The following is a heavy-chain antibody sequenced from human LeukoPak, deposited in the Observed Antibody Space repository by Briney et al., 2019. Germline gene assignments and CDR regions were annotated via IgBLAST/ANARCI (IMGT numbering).Heavy chain of an antibody. CDR3: ATSRTTVTTWDAFDI. CDR1: GGSISSGDYY. J-gene: IGHJ3*02. Sequence: SETLSLTCTVSGGSISSGDYYWSWIRQPPGKGLEWIGYIYYSGSTYYNPSLKSRVTISVDTSKNQFSLKLSSVTAADTAVYYCATSRTTVTTWDAFDIWGQGTMVTVSS. D-gene: IGHD4-17*01. CDR2: IYYSGST. V-gene: IGHV4-30-4*01.